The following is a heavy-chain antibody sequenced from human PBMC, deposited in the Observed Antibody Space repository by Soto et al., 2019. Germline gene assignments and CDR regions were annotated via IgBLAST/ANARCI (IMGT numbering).Heavy chain of an antibody. V-gene: IGHV3-33*01. D-gene: IGHD3-22*01. CDR3: ARGVLYYYDSSGYYFDY. CDR2: IWYDGSNK. CDR1: GFTFSSYG. J-gene: IGHJ4*02. Sequence: QVQLVESGGGVVQPGRSLRLSCAASGFTFSSYGMHWVRQAPGKGLEWVAVIWYDGSNKYYADSVKGRFTISRDNSKNTLYLQINSLRAEDTAVYYCARGVLYYYDSSGYYFDYWGQGTLVTVSS.